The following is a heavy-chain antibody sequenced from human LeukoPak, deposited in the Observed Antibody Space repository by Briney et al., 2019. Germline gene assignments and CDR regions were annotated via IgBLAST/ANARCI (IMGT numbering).Heavy chain of an antibody. CDR1: GGTFSSYA. D-gene: IGHD4-11*01. CDR3: ARDPPVTTGAWFDP. V-gene: IGHV1-69*05. Sequence: ASVKVSCKASGGTFSSYATSWVRQAPGQGLEWMGGIIPIFGTANYAQKFQGRVTITTDESTSTAYMELSSLRSEDTAVYYCARDPPVTTGAWFDPWGQGTLVTVSS. CDR2: IIPIFGTA. J-gene: IGHJ5*02.